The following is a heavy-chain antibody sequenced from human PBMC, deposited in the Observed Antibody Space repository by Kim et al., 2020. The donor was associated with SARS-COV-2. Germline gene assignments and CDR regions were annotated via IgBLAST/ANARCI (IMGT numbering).Heavy chain of an antibody. Sequence: SETLSLTCTVSGGSISTTDHYWSWIRQQPGKGLEWTGYIYHSGTTHYNPALVSRVSISVDTSTNQFSLRLSSVTAADTAVYYCARALFDSSGWGYFDLWGRGTLVAVSS. CDR3: ARALFDSSGWGYFDL. D-gene: IGHD3-22*01. J-gene: IGHJ2*01. CDR2: IYHSGTT. V-gene: IGHV4-31*03. CDR1: GGSISTTDHY.